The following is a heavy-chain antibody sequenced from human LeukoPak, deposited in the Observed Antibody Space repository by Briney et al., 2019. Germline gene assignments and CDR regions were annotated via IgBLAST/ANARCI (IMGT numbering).Heavy chain of an antibody. CDR2: INHSGST. D-gene: IGHD3-10*01. V-gene: IGHV4-34*01. CDR1: GGSFSGYY. CDR3: ARGLRGGSRPSNWFDP. J-gene: IGHJ5*02. Sequence: PSETLSLTCAVYGGSFSGYYWSWIRQPPGKGLEWIGEINHSGSTNYNPSLKSRVTISVDTSENQFSLKLSSVTAADTAVYYCARGLRGGSRPSNWFDPWGQGTLVTVSS.